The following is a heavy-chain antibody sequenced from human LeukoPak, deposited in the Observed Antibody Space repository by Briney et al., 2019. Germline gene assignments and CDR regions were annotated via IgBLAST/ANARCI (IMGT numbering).Heavy chain of an antibody. CDR1: GFTFSSYE. D-gene: IGHD4-17*01. J-gene: IGHJ4*02. V-gene: IGHV3-7*01. CDR3: ARSYYGDNFDY. Sequence: GGSLRLSCAASGFTFSSYEMNWVRQAPGKGLEWVANIKQDGSEKYYVDSVKGRFTISRDNAKNSLYLQMNSLRAEDTAVYYCARSYYGDNFDYWGQGTLVTVSS. CDR2: IKQDGSEK.